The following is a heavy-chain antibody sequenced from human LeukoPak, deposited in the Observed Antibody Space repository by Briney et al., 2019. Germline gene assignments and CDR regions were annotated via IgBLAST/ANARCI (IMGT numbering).Heavy chain of an antibody. CDR2: INHSGST. D-gene: IGHD3-10*01. CDR1: GGSFSGYY. J-gene: IGHJ4*02. CDR3: AGGTSSYYYGSGSSDGGLDY. Sequence: SETLSLTCAVYGGSFSGYYWSWIRQPPGKGLEWIGEINHSGSTNYNPSLKSRVTISVDTSKNQFSLKLSSVTAADTAVYYCAGGTSSYYYGSGSSDGGLDYWGQGTLVTVSS. V-gene: IGHV4-34*01.